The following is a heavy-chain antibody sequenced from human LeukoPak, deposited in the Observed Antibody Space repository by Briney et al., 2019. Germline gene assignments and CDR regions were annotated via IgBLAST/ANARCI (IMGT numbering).Heavy chain of an antibody. CDR1: GYTFTSYD. J-gene: IGHJ5*02. V-gene: IGHV1-8*01. CDR2: MNPNSGNT. CDR3: ARADIVVVPAAILSWFDP. Sequence: ASVKVSCKASGYTFTSYDINWVRQATGQGLEWMGWMNPNSGNTGYAQKFQGRVTMTRNTSISTAYMELSSLRSEDTAVYYCARADIVVVPAAILSWFDPWGQGILVTVSS. D-gene: IGHD2-2*01.